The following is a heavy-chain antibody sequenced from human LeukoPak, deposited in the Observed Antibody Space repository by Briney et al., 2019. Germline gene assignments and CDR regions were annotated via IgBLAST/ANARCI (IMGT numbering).Heavy chain of an antibody. V-gene: IGHV4-34*01. CDR2: INHSGST. Sequence: GSLRLSCAASGFTVSSNYMSWVRQAPGKGLEWIGEINHSGSTNYNPSLKSRVTMSVDTSKNQFSLKLSSVTAADTAVYYCARDGGYCSSTSCYYYYMDVWGKGTTVTISS. D-gene: IGHD2-2*01. CDR3: ARDGGYCSSTSCYYYYMDV. CDR1: GFTVSSNY. J-gene: IGHJ6*03.